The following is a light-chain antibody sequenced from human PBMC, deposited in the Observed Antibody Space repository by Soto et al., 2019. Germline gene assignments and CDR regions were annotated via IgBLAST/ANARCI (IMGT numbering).Light chain of an antibody. Sequence: DVQMTQSPSSLSASVGDRVTITCRASQSISTYLNWYQQKPGKAPKLLIYAASSLQSGFPSRFSASGSGTEFTLTISSLPPEDFATYYRQKSYHSPDTFGQGTKLDIK. CDR1: QSISTY. CDR3: QKSYHSPDT. J-gene: IGKJ2*01. CDR2: AAS. V-gene: IGKV1-39*01.